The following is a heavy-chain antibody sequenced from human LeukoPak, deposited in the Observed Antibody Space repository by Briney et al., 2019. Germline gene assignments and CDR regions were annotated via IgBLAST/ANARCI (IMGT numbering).Heavy chain of an antibody. D-gene: IGHD6-19*01. Sequence: GGFLRLSWAASGLTFSNYSIGWVRQAPGKGLEWVSSISSSGSSTYYADSVKGRFTISRDNSKNTLFLQMNSLRAEDTAVYYFATQRSCWQFLAFWGQGTLVTVSS. CDR3: ATQRSCWQFLAF. J-gene: IGHJ4*02. CDR1: GLTFSNYS. CDR2: ISSSGSST. V-gene: IGHV3-23*01.